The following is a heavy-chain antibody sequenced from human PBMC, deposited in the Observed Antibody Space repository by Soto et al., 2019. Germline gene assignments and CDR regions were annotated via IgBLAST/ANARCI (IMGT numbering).Heavy chain of an antibody. J-gene: IGHJ6*02. CDR1: GFTVSVNL. CDR3: ARENYYYGMDV. Sequence: EVQLVESGGGLVQPGGSLRLSCAASGFTVSVNLMNWVRQAPGKGLEWVSVINSGGSTDYADSVKGRFTISRDIFKNTLYLQMNSLRAEDTAVYYCARENYYYGMDVWGQGTTVTVSS. V-gene: IGHV3-66*01. CDR2: INSGGST.